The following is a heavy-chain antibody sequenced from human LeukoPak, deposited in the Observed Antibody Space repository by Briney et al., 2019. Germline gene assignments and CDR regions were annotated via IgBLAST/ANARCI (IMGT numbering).Heavy chain of an antibody. J-gene: IGHJ4*02. V-gene: IGHV3-23*01. D-gene: IGHD3-22*01. Sequence: GRSLRLSCAASGFTFSSYWMSWVRQAPGKGLEWVSAISGSGGSTYYADSVRGRFTISRDNSKNTVYLQMNSLRAEDTAVYYCAKRYYSDSSGYLGSLNYWGQGTLVTVSS. CDR3: AKRYYSDSSGYLGSLNY. CDR1: GFTFSSYW. CDR2: ISGSGGST.